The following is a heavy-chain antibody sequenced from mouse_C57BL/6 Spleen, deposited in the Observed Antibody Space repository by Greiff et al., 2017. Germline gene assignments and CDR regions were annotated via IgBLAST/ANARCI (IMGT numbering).Heavy chain of an antibody. D-gene: IGHD2-12*01. Sequence: VQLQQSGAELMKPGASVKLSCKATGYTFTDYWIEWVKQRPGHGLEWIGEILPGSGSTNYTEKFKGKATFTADTSSNTAYMQLSSLTTEDSAIYYCTRRYYYFDYWGQGTTLTVSS. J-gene: IGHJ2*01. CDR2: ILPGSGST. V-gene: IGHV1-9*01. CDR1: GYTFTDYW. CDR3: TRRYYYFDY.